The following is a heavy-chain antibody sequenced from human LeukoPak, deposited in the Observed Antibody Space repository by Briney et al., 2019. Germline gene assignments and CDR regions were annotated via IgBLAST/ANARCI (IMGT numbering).Heavy chain of an antibody. CDR3: ARETITIGMYYFDY. J-gene: IGHJ4*02. V-gene: IGHV3-74*01. D-gene: IGHD3-9*01. CDR1: GFTFTSYW. CDR2: TNSDGSSR. Sequence: GGSLRLSCAASGFTFTSYWMHWVRQAPGKGLEWVSRTNSDGSSRSYADSVKGRFTISRDNAKNTLYLQMNSLRAEDTAVYYCARETITIGMYYFDYWGRGILVTVSS.